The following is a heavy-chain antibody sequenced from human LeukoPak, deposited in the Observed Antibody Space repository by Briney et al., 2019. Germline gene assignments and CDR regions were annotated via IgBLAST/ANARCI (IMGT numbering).Heavy chain of an antibody. CDR1: GYSISSGYY. V-gene: IGHV4-38-2*01. Sequence: SETLSLTCAVSGYSISSGYYWGWIRQPPGKGLEWIGSIYHSGSTYYNPSLKSGVTISVDTSKNQFSLKVTSVTAADTALYYCARGSGYSNYFDYWGQGILVTVSS. D-gene: IGHD5-12*01. CDR3: ARGSGYSNYFDY. J-gene: IGHJ4*02. CDR2: IYHSGST.